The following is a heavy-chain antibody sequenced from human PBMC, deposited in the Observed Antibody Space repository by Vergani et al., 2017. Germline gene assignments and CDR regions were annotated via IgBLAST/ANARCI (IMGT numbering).Heavy chain of an antibody. V-gene: IGHV4-34*01. J-gene: IGHJ4*02. Sequence: QVQLQQWGAGLLKPSETLSLTCAVYGGSFSGYNWSWIRQPPGKGLEWIGEINHSGSTNYNPSLKSRVTISVDTSKNQFSLKLSSVTAADTAVYYCARGCGGDCYHDYWGQGTLVTVSS. CDR2: INHSGST. D-gene: IGHD2-21*01. CDR1: GGSFSGYN. CDR3: ARGCGGDCYHDY.